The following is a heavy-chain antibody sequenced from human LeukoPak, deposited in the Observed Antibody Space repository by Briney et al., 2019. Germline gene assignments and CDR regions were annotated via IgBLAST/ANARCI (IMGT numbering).Heavy chain of an antibody. V-gene: IGHV4-59*01. CDR3: ARDIGYTFGYDY. Sequence: PSETLSLTCTVSGDSINSYYWSWVRQPPGKGLEWIGYIYHSGSTNYNPSLKSRATISIDTSRTQFSLKLSSVTAADTAVYYCARDIGYTFGYDYWGQGALVTVSS. CDR1: GDSINSYY. J-gene: IGHJ4*02. CDR2: IYHSGST. D-gene: IGHD5-12*01.